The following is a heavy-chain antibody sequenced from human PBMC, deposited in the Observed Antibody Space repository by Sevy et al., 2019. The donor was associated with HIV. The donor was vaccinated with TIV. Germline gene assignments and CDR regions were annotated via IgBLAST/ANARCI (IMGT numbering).Heavy chain of an antibody. CDR1: GFTFSDYY. CDR3: ARERRAAAGYYYYMDV. D-gene: IGHD6-13*01. Sequence: GGSLRLSCAASGFTFSDYYMSWIRQAPGKGLEWVSYISSSSSYTNYADSVKGRFTISRDNAKTSLYLQMNSLRAEDTAVYYCARERRAAAGYYYYMDVWGKGTTVTVSS. V-gene: IGHV3-11*06. CDR2: ISSSSSYT. J-gene: IGHJ6*03.